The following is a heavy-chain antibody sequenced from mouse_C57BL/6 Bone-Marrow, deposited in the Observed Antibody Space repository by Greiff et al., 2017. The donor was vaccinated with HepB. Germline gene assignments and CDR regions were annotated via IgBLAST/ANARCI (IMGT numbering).Heavy chain of an antibody. CDR3: ARRVYYKWYFDV. CDR2: ISNGGGST. V-gene: IGHV5-12*01. J-gene: IGHJ1*03. Sequence: EVQRVESGGGLVQPGGSLKLSCAASGFTFSDNYMYWVRQTPEKRLEWVAYISNGGGSTYYPDTVKGRFTISRDNAKNTLYLQMSRLKSEDTAMYYCARRVYYKWYFDVWGTGTTVTVSS. D-gene: IGHD2-1*01. CDR1: GFTFSDNY.